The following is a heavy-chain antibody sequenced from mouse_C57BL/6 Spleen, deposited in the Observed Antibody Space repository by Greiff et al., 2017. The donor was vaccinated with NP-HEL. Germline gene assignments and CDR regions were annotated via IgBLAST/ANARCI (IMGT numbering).Heavy chain of an antibody. Sequence: QVQLQQSGAELVKPGASVKISCKASGYAFSSYWMNWVKQRPGKGLEWIGQIYPGDGDTNYNGKFKGEATLTADKSSSTAYMQLSSLTSEDSAVYFCARGFTTVVPFDYWGQGTTLTVSS. CDR2: IYPGDGDT. CDR1: GYAFSSYW. V-gene: IGHV1-80*01. CDR3: ARGFTTVVPFDY. D-gene: IGHD1-1*01. J-gene: IGHJ2*01.